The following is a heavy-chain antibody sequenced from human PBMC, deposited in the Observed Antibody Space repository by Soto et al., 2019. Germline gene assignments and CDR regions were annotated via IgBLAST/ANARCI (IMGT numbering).Heavy chain of an antibody. CDR2: ISPGGDRI. Sequence: PGGSLRLSCVASGFMFDSYAINWVRQAPGKGLEWVSYISPGGDRIYYAESLKGRITISRDNARNSLSLQMNILSDQDTAVYYCTKSADRAGWGGDFWGQGTLVPVSS. J-gene: IGHJ4*02. CDR3: TKSADRAGWGGDF. D-gene: IGHD6-19*01. V-gene: IGHV3-48*02. CDR1: GFMFDSYA.